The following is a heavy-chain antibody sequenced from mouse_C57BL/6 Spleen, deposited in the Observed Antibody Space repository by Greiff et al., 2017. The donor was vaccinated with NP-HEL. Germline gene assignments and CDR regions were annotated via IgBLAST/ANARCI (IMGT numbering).Heavy chain of an antibody. CDR2: INPGSGGT. J-gene: IGHJ3*01. D-gene: IGHD2-1*01. CDR3: ARSEGNYAFAY. V-gene: IGHV1-54*01. Sequence: QVQLQQSGAELVRPGTSVKVSCKASGYAFTNYLIEWVKQRPGQGLEWIGVINPGSGGTNYNEKFKGKATLTADKSSSTAYMQLSSLTSEDSAVYFCARSEGNYAFAYWGQGTLVTVSA. CDR1: GYAFTNYL.